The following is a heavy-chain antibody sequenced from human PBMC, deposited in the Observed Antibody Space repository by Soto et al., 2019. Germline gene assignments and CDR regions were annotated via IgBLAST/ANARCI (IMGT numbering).Heavy chain of an antibody. CDR1: GDSVSSKSAA. J-gene: IGHJ5*02. V-gene: IGHV6-1*01. CDR3: AGGYQVFAADWFDP. D-gene: IGHD2-2*01. Sequence: PSQTLSLTCAVSGDSVSSKSAAWNWIRQSPSRGLEWLGRTYYRSKWYNGYAVSVKSRITITPDTSKNQFSLQLNSVTPEDTGVYYCAGGYQVFAADWFDPWGQGTQVTISS. CDR2: TYYRSKWYN.